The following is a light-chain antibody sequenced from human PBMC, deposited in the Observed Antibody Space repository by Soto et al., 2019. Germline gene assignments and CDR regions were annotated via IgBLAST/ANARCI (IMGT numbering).Light chain of an antibody. V-gene: IGKV3-11*01. CDR1: QSVSRY. CDR3: QQRSDWPIT. Sequence: EVVLTQSPATLSLSPGERATLSCRASQSVSRYLAWYQQKPGQAPRLLIFDASNRATGIPARFSASGSGTDFTLTINSLESEDSAVYYCQQRSDWPITCGQGTRLDIK. J-gene: IGKJ5*01. CDR2: DAS.